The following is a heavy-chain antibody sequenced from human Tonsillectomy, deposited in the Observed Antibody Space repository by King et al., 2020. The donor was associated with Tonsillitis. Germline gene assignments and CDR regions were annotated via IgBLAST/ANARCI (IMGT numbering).Heavy chain of an antibody. CDR3: ARVTLRQQLALYYFDY. CDR1: GGSISSYY. J-gene: IGHJ4*02. D-gene: IGHD6-13*01. CDR2: INYSGST. V-gene: IGHV4-59*01. Sequence: MQLQESGPGLVKPSETLSLTCTVSGGSISSYYWSWILQPPGKGLEWIGYINYSGSTNYNPSLKSRVTILVDTSKNQFSLKLSSVTAADMAVYYCARVTLRQQLALYYFDYWGQGTLVTVSS.